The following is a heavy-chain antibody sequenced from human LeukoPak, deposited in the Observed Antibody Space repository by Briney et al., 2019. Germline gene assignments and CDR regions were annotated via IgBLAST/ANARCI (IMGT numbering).Heavy chain of an antibody. CDR2: IKKDGSEK. CDR3: ASILWLYYYGRGGAFDI. Sequence: PGGSLRLSCAASGFTFSSYEMNWVRQAPGKGLEWVANIKKDGSEKYYVDSVEGRFTISRDNAKNSLYLQMSSLRAEDTAVYYCASILWLYYYGRGGAFDIWGQGTMVTVSS. V-gene: IGHV3-7*01. CDR1: GFTFSSYE. J-gene: IGHJ3*02. D-gene: IGHD3-10*02.